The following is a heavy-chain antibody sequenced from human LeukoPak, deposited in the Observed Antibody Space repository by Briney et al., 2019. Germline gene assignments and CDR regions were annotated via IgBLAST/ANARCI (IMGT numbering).Heavy chain of an antibody. CDR3: AKGRSGSLNDAFDM. V-gene: IGHV3-43D*03. D-gene: IGHD1-26*01. CDR1: GFTFDDYT. Sequence: GGSLRLSCAPSGFTFDDYTMHCVRQAPGKGLEWVSLIIWDVSSTYYADSVKGRFTISRDNNKNSLYLQMNSLGAEDTALYYCAKGRSGSLNDAFDMWGPGTMVTVSS. J-gene: IGHJ3*02. CDR2: IIWDVSST.